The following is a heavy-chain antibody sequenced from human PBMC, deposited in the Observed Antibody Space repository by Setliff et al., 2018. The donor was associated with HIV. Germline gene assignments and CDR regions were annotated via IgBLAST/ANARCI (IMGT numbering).Heavy chain of an antibody. CDR3: VRDGGSTSWNFLYYYGMDV. D-gene: IGHD2-2*01. CDR1: GFTFSSYA. CDR2: ISTSSSFI. J-gene: IGHJ6*02. Sequence: GGSLRLSCAASGFTFSSYAMNWVRQTPGKGLEWVSCISTSSSFIYYADSVKGRFFISRDNAQNSLYLQMNSLRAEDTAVYYCVRDGGSTSWNFLYYYGMDVWGQGTTVTVSS. V-gene: IGHV3-21*01.